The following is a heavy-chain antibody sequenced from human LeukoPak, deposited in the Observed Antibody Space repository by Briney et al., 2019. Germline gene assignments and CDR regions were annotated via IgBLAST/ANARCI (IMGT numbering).Heavy chain of an antibody. CDR1: GYSLSSGYY. V-gene: IGHV4-38-2*02. CDR3: ARAYSSSWYFNWFDP. Sequence: PSETLSLTCTVSGYSLSSGYYWGWLRQPPGRGLEWIGTIYHSGSTYYNPSLKSRVTISVDTSKNQFSLKLSSVTAADTAVYFCARAYSSSWYFNWFDPWGQGTQVTVSS. D-gene: IGHD6-13*01. J-gene: IGHJ5*02. CDR2: IYHSGST.